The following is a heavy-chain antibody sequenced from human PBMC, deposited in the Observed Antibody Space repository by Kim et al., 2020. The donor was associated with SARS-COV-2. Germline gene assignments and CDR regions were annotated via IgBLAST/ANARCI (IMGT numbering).Heavy chain of an antibody. J-gene: IGHJ5*02. Sequence: TPSLKSRVTMSVDTSKSHFSLKVRSVTAADTAVYYCARVNGYTAAVRWFDPWGQGTLVSVSS. V-gene: IGHV4-61*03. CDR3: ARVNGYTAAVRWFDP. D-gene: IGHD5-12*01.